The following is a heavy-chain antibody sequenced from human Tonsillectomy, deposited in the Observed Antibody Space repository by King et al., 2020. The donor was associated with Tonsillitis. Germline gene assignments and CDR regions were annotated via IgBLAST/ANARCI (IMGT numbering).Heavy chain of an antibody. CDR1: GGTLRSYA. CDR2: IIPIFGTI. D-gene: IGHD3-22*01. V-gene: IGHV1-69*14. Sequence: QLVQSGAEVKKPGSSVKVSCKASGGTLRSYAISWVRQAPGQGLECMGGIIPIFGTINYAQKVQGRVTITADKSTSTAYMELSRLRSEDTAVYYCVFYYDSSGYYTEYYFEYWGQGTLVTVSS. CDR3: VFYYDSSGYYTEYYFEY. J-gene: IGHJ4*02.